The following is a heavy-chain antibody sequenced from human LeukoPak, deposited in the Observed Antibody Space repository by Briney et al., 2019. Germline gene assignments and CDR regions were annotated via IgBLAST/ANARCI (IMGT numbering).Heavy chain of an antibody. D-gene: IGHD3-22*01. CDR2: IYYSGST. V-gene: IGHV4-39*01. CDR3: ARHRNYYDSSGHDY. J-gene: IGHJ4*02. Sequence: SETLSLTCTVSGGSISSSSYYWGWIRQPPGKGLEWIGSIYYSGSTYYNPSLKSRVTISVDTSKNQFSLKLSSVTAADTAVYYCARHRNYYDSSGHDYWGQGTLVTVSS. CDR1: GGSISSSSYY.